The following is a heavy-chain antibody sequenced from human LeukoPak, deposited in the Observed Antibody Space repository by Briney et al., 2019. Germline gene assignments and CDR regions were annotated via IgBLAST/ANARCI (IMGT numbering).Heavy chain of an antibody. CDR2: IYYSGST. CDR1: GGSVSSGSYY. J-gene: IGHJ4*02. CDR3: ARGEDYYDSSGYYLDYFDY. Sequence: SETLSLTCTVSGGSVSSGSYYWSWIRQPPGKGLEWIGYIYYSGSTNYNPSLKSRVTISVDTSRNQFSLKLSSVTAADTAVYYCARGEDYYDSSGYYLDYFDYRGQGTLVTVSS. V-gene: IGHV4-61*01. D-gene: IGHD3-22*01.